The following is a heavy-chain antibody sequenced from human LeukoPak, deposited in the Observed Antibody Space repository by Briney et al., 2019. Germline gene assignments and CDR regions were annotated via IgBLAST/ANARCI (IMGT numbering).Heavy chain of an antibody. J-gene: IGHJ4*02. D-gene: IGHD4-17*01. CDR1: GFTFSSYA. V-gene: IGHV3-23*01. CDR2: ISGSGGST. Sequence: GGSLRLSCAASGFTFSSYAMSWVRQAPGKGLEWVSAISGSGGSTYYADSVKGRFTISRDNSKNTLYLQMNSLRAEDTAVYYCAKGSYGDYVRYYFDYWGQGTLVTVSS. CDR3: AKGSYGDYVRYYFDY.